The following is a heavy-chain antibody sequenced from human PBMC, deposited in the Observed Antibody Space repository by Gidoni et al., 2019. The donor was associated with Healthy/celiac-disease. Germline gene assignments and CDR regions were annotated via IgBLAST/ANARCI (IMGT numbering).Heavy chain of an antibody. CDR1: GGTFSSYA. CDR3: ARDPGYDYVWGSYRSPYYFDY. D-gene: IGHD3-16*02. CDR2: IIPIFGTA. Sequence: QVQLVQSGSEVKKPGSSVKVSCKASGGTFSSYAISWVRQAPGQGLEWMGGIIPIFGTANYAQKFQGRVTITADESTSTAYMELSSLRSEDTAVYYCARDPGYDYVWGSYRSPYYFDYWGQGTLVTVSS. V-gene: IGHV1-69*01. J-gene: IGHJ4*02.